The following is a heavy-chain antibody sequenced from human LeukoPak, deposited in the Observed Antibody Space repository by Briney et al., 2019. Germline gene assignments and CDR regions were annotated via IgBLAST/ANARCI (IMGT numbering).Heavy chain of an antibody. Sequence: ASVKVSCKVSGYTLTELSMHWVRQAPGKGLEWMGGFDPEDGETIYAQNFQGRVTLTTDTSITTAYMELSSLTSDDTASYYCLNEHGGWGQGTPVTVSS. CDR2: FDPEDGET. V-gene: IGHV1-24*01. J-gene: IGHJ4*02. CDR1: GYTLTELS. CDR3: LNEHGG. D-gene: IGHD1-1*01.